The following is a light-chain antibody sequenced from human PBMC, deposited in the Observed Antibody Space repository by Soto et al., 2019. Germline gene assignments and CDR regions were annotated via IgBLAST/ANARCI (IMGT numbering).Light chain of an antibody. V-gene: IGKV3-20*01. J-gene: IGKJ4*01. CDR3: QQYGRLPLS. CDR2: VAS. Sequence: EILLTQSPGTLSLSPGDRATLSCRASQSLSNSFLAWYQQKPGQTPRLLISVASIRATNIPDRFSGSGSGTDFTLTISGLEPEDFAVYFCQQYGRLPLSFGGGTKVEIK. CDR1: QSLSNSF.